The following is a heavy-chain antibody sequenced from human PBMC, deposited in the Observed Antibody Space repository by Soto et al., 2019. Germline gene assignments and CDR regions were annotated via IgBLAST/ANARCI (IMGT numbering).Heavy chain of an antibody. D-gene: IGHD1-26*01. CDR1: GYTFTSYA. J-gene: IGHJ6*02. CDR2: INAGNGNT. CDR3: ASGVIYFVVSRMDV. V-gene: IGHV1-3*01. Sequence: QVQLVQSGAEVKKPGASVKVSCKASGYTFTSYAMHWVRQAPGQRLEWMGWINAGNGNTKYSQKFQVRVTMTRDTSASTAYMELSSLRSEASALEHCASGVIYFVVSRMDVWGQGTTVTVSS.